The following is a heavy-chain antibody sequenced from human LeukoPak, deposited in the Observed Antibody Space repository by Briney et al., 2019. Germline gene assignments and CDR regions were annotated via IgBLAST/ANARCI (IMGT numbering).Heavy chain of an antibody. J-gene: IGHJ3*02. D-gene: IGHD6-13*01. Sequence: GGSLRLSCAASGFTFDDYAMHWVRQTPGKGLEWVSGISRNSGSIGYADSVKGRFTISRDNAKNSLYLQINSLRPDDMALYYCAHSVGHGAFDIWGQGTMVTVSS. V-gene: IGHV3-9*03. CDR3: AHSVGHGAFDI. CDR1: GFTFDDYA. CDR2: ISRNSGSI.